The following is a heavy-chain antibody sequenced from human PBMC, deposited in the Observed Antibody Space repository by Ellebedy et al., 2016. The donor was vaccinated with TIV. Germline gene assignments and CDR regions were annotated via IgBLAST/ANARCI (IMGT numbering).Heavy chain of an antibody. V-gene: IGHV3-33*08. CDR1: GFKFDDFG. CDR2: IWYDGRNK. D-gene: IGHD2-21*01. J-gene: IGHJ6*04. Sequence: GGSLRLXCAASGFKFDDFGMHWVRQAPGKGLEWVAVIWYDGRNKYYADSVKGRFTISRDNSKNTLSLQMTSLKTEDTAVYHCTRIRLCGEGMCPWGRTVDVWGKGTTVTVSS. CDR3: TRIRLCGEGMCPWGRTVDV.